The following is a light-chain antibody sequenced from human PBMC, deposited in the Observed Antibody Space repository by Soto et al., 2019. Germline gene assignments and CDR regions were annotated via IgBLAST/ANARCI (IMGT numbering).Light chain of an antibody. CDR1: SSDVGSSNY. CDR3: SSYAGSPYVV. CDR2: EVN. J-gene: IGLJ2*01. Sequence: QSALTQPPSASGSPGQSVTISCTGTSSDVGSSNYVSWYQQHPGRAPKLIIYEVNKRPSGVPDRFSGCKSASTASLTVSGLHAEDEADYYCSSYAGSPYVVFGGGTQLTVL. V-gene: IGLV2-8*01.